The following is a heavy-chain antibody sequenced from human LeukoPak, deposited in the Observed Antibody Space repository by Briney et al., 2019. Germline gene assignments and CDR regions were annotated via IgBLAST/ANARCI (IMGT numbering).Heavy chain of an antibody. V-gene: IGHV1-2*04. CDR2: INPNSGGT. D-gene: IGHD6-19*01. J-gene: IGHJ5*02. Sequence: ASVKVSCKASGYTFTGYYMHWVRQAPGQGLEWMGWINPNSGGTNYAQKFQGWVTMTRDTPISTAYMELSRLRSDDTAVYYCARGPRRAVAAYNWFDPWGQGTLVTVSS. CDR1: GYTFTGYY. CDR3: ARGPRRAVAAYNWFDP.